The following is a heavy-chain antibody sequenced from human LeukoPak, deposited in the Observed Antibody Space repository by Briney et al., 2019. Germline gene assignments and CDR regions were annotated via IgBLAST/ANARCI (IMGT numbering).Heavy chain of an antibody. CDR2: INHSGST. V-gene: IGHV4-34*01. CDR3: ARHVGVVVVPAAIAAPQNVWFDP. CDR1: GFTFDDYG. Sequence: GSLRLSCAASGFTFDDYGMSWIRQPPGKGLEWIGEINHSGSTNYNPSLKSQVTISVDTSKNQFSLKLSSVTAADTAVYYCARHVGVVVVPAAIAAPQNVWFDPWGQGTLVTVSS. J-gene: IGHJ5*02. D-gene: IGHD2-2*01.